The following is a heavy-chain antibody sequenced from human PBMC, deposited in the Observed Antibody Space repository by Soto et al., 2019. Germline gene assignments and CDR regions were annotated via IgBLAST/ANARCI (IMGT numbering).Heavy chain of an antibody. CDR1: GFTFSSYA. D-gene: IGHD3-9*01. CDR2: ISGSGGST. CDR3: AKEDVLRYFGWFPDAFDI. Sequence: EVQLLESGGGLVQPGGSLRLSCAASGFTFSSYAMSWVRQAPGKGLEWVSAISGSGGSTYYADSVKGRFTISRDNSKNTLYLQMNSLRAEDTAVYYCAKEDVLRYFGWFPDAFDIWGQGTMVTVFS. J-gene: IGHJ3*02. V-gene: IGHV3-23*01.